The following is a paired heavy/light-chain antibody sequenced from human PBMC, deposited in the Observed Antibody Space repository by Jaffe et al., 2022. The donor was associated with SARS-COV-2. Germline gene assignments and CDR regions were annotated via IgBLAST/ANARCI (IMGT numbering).Light chain of an antibody. V-gene: IGKV1-27*01. CDR2: AAS. CDR1: QGISNY. Sequence: DIQMTQSPSSLSASVGDRVTITCRASQGISNYLAWYQQKPGKVPKLLIYAASTLQSGVPSRFSGSGSGTDFTLTISSLQPEDVATYYCQKYNSAPLTFGQGTKVEIK. CDR3: QKYNSAPLT. J-gene: IGKJ1*01.
Heavy chain of an antibody. CDR1: GFTFSSYA. D-gene: IGHD6-19*01. CDR3: ARDTVAGSHTPHAFDI. J-gene: IGHJ3*02. Sequence: QVQLVESGGGVVQPGRSLRLSCAASGFTFSSYAMHWVRQAPGKGLEWVAVISYDGSNKYYADSVKGRFTISRDNSKNTLYLQMNSLRAEDTAVYYCARDTVAGSHTPHAFDIWGQGTMVTVSS. CDR2: ISYDGSNK. V-gene: IGHV3-30-3*01.